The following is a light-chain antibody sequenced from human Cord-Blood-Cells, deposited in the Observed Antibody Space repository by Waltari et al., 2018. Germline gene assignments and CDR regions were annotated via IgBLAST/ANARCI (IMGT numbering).Light chain of an antibody. CDR3: CSYAGSSTWV. CDR2: EGS. J-gene: IGLJ3*02. CDR1: SSDVGGYNY. V-gene: IGLV2-23*01. Sequence: QSALTQPASVSGSPGQSITISCTGTSSDVGGYNYVSWYQQPPGKAPKLMIYEGSKRPSGVSNRFSGSKSGNTASLTISGLQAEDEADYYCCSYAGSSTWVFGGGTKLTVL.